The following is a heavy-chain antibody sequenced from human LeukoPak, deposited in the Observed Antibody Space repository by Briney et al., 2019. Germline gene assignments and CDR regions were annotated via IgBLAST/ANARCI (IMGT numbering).Heavy chain of an antibody. Sequence: ASVKVSCKASGYTFTNYAMHWVRQAPGQRPEWMGWISTNNGNTKYSQKFQGRLTITRATSASTAYMEVSSLTSEDTAVYYCARGLQTSYYDSTTYYAVYWGQGTLVTVSS. J-gene: IGHJ4*02. CDR3: ARGLQTSYYDSTTYYAVY. CDR1: GYTFTNYA. D-gene: IGHD3-22*01. CDR2: ISTNNGNT. V-gene: IGHV1-3*04.